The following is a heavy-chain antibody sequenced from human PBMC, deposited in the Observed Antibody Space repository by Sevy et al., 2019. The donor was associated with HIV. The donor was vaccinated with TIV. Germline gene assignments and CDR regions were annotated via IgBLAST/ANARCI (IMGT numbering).Heavy chain of an antibody. V-gene: IGHV3-66*02. Sequence: GGSLRLSCAISGFTVNDKYIIWVRQAPGKGLEWVSVIFSSGSTYYADSAKGRFTISRDNSKTTVYLQMNGLRAEDTAVYYCVSLFLSYRSGWSYFDYWGQGTLVTVSS. CDR1: GFTVNDKY. D-gene: IGHD6-19*01. J-gene: IGHJ4*02. CDR3: VSLFLSYRSGWSYFDY. CDR2: IFSSGST.